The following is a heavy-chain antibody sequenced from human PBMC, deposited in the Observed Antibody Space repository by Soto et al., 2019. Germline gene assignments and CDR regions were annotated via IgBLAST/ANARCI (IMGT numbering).Heavy chain of an antibody. D-gene: IGHD3-16*01. CDR3: VIEGGDNWFDP. J-gene: IGHJ5*02. V-gene: IGHV4-30-4*01. Sequence: QVQLQESGPGLVKPSQTLSLTCTVSAGSISSGDYYWSWIRQPPGKVLDWIGYIYYSGSTFFNPSLQKPVTISLDTSKIPFSLKLSSVTAADPAGYYCVIEGGDNWFDPWGEGTLVTFSS. CDR2: IYYSGST. CDR1: AGSISSGDYY.